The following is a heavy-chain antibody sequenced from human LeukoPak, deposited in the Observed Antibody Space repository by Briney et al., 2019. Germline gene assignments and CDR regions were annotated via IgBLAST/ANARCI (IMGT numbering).Heavy chain of an antibody. J-gene: IGHJ6*02. Sequence: ASVNVSCKASGYTFTGYYMHWVRQAPGQGIEWMGWIKPNSGGTNYAQKFQGRVTMTRDTSISTAYMELSRLRSDDTAVYYCARVYYYGSGSGMDYYYYGMDVWGQGTTVTVSS. CDR2: IKPNSGGT. D-gene: IGHD3-10*01. V-gene: IGHV1-2*02. CDR3: ARVYYYGSGSGMDYYYYGMDV. CDR1: GYTFTGYY.